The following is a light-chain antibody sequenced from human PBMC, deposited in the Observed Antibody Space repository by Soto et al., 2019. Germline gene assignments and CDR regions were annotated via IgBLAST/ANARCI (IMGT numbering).Light chain of an antibody. J-gene: IGLJ2*01. Sequence: QSVLTQPASASGTPGQRVTISCSGSSSNIGSNTVNWYHQLPATAPTLLIYSNNKRPSGVPDRFSGAKSGTSASLAISVLQSEDEDDYYCAAWDDSLNVVFGGGTKLTVL. CDR3: AAWDDSLNVV. CDR2: SNN. V-gene: IGLV1-44*01. CDR1: SSNIGSNT.